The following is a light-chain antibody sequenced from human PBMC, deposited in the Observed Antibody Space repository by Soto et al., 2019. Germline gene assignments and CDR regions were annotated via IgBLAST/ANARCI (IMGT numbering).Light chain of an antibody. CDR3: QHYNNWPRT. CDR1: QSVSSN. J-gene: IGKJ1*01. Sequence: EIVMTQSPGTLSVSPGERATLSCRASQSVSSNLAWYQQKPGQAPRLLIYGTSTRATGIPARFSGSGSGTEFTLTISSLQSEDFAVYYCQHYNNWPRTFGQGNKVEIK. V-gene: IGKV3-15*01. CDR2: GTS.